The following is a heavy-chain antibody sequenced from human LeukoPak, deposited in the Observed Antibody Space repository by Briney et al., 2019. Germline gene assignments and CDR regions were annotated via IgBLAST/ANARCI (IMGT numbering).Heavy chain of an antibody. V-gene: IGHV1-24*01. J-gene: IGHJ6*03. CDR2: FDPEDGET. Sequence: ASVKVSCKVSGYTLTELSMHWVRQAPGKGLEWMGGFDPEDGETIYAQKFQGRVTMTEDTSTDTAYMELSSLRSEDTAVYYCATAVRRSSTNLYYYYYYMDVWGKGTTVTVSS. CDR1: GYTLTELS. CDR3: ATAVRRSSTNLYYYYYYMDV. D-gene: IGHD2-2*01.